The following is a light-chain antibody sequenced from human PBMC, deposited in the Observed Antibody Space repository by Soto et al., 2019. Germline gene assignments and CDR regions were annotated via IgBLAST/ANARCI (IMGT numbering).Light chain of an antibody. Sequence: EVVLTQSPVTLSLSPGERATLSCRASQSVSSPYLAWYQQKPGQPPRLLIYGASSRATDIPDRFSGSGSGTDFTLTIARLAPEDFAMYYCQQYGSSPFTFGPGTKVDI. CDR2: GAS. CDR3: QQYGSSPFT. V-gene: IGKV3-20*01. J-gene: IGKJ3*01. CDR1: QSVSSPY.